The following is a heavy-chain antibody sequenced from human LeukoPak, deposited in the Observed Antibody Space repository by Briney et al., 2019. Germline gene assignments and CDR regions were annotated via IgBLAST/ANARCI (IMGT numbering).Heavy chain of an antibody. CDR2: IKQDGSEK. CDR1: GFTFSSYW. Sequence: GGSLRLSCAASGFTFSSYWMSWVRQAPGKGLEWVANIKQDGSEKYYVDSVKGRFTISRDNAKNSLYLQMNSLRAEDTAVYYCARVDDSSGYYYGDYWGQGTLVTVSS. CDR3: ARVDDSSGYYYGDY. V-gene: IGHV3-7*04. D-gene: IGHD3-22*01. J-gene: IGHJ4*02.